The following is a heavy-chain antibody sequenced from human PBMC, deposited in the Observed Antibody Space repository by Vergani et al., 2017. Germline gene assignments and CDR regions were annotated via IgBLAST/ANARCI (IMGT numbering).Heavy chain of an antibody. Sequence: QVQLVQSGAEVKKPGSSVKVSCKASGGTFSSYTISWVRQAPGQGLEWMGRIIPIFGIANYAQKFQGRVTITADKSTSTAYMELSSLRSEDTAVYYCARERPRGYSGYDSPYYFDYWGQGTLVTVSS. CDR3: ARERPRGYSGYDSPYYFDY. D-gene: IGHD5-12*01. V-gene: IGHV1-69*08. J-gene: IGHJ4*02. CDR2: IIPIFGIA. CDR1: GGTFSSYT.